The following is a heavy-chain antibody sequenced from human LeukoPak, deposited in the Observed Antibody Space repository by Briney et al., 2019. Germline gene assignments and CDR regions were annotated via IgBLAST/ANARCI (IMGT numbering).Heavy chain of an antibody. CDR3: AREDYDYVWGSYRYLY. CDR2: ISSSGSTI. V-gene: IGHV3-11*01. CDR1: GFTFSDYY. J-gene: IGHJ4*02. D-gene: IGHD3-16*02. Sequence: GGSLRLSCAASGFTFSDYYMSWIRQAPGKGLEWVSYISSSGSTIYYADSVKGRFTISRDNAKNSLYLQMNSLRAEDTAVYYCAREDYDYVWGSYRYLYWGQGTLATVSS.